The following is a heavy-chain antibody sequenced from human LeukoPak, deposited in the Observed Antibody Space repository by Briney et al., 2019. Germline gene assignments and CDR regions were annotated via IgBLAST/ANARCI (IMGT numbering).Heavy chain of an antibody. Sequence: SCRASGFTFSSYAMHWVRQAPGKGLEWVAVISYDGSNKYYADSVKGRFTISRDNSKNTLYLQMNSLRAEDTAVYYCARVLWSGPFDPWGQGTLVTVSS. J-gene: IGHJ5*02. CDR2: ISYDGSNK. V-gene: IGHV3-30-3*01. D-gene: IGHD3-3*01. CDR1: GFTFSSYA. CDR3: ARVLWSGPFDP.